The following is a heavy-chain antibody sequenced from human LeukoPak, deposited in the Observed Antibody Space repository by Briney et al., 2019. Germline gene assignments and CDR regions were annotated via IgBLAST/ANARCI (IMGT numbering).Heavy chain of an antibody. J-gene: IGHJ3*02. CDR2: IYYSGST. CDR3: ARVPPPAYAFDI. CDR1: GGSISSYY. Sequence: SETLSLACTVSGGSISSYYWSWIRQPPGKGLEWIGYIYYSGSTNYNPSLKSRVTISVDTSKNQFSLKLSSVTAADTAVYYCARVPPPAYAFDIWGQGTMVTVSS. V-gene: IGHV4-59*01.